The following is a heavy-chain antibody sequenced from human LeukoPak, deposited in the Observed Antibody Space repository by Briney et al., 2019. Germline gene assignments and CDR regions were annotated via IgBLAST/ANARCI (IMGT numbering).Heavy chain of an antibody. CDR1: GFTLSDYY. J-gene: IGHJ4*02. CDR2: ISSSSSYT. Sequence: GGSLRLSCAAPGFTLSDYYMSWIRQAPGKGLEWVSYISSSSSYTNYADSVKGRFTISRDNAKNSLYLQMNSLRAEDTAVYYCARGKWELLLGPDYWGQGTLVTVSS. V-gene: IGHV3-11*05. CDR3: ARGKWELLLGPDY. D-gene: IGHD1-26*01.